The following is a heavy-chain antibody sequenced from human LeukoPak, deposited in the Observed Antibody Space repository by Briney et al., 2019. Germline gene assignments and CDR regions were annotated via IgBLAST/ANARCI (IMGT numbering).Heavy chain of an antibody. J-gene: IGHJ4*02. CDR1: GGSISSYY. CDR2: IYYSGST. CDR3: ASNYYGSGSYWDY. V-gene: IGHV4-59*01. D-gene: IGHD3-10*01. Sequence: PSETLSLTCTVSGGSISSYYWSWIRQPPGKGLEWIGYIYYSGSTNYNPSLKSRVTISVDTSKNQFSLKLSSVTAADTAVYYCASNYYGSGSYWDYRGQGTLVTVSS.